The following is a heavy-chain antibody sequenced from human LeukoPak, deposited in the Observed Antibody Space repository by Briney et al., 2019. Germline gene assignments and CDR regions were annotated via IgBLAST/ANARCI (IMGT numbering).Heavy chain of an antibody. CDR1: GFTFSSYW. CDR3: ARDQGSSWYDWYFDL. CDR2: IKQDGSEK. J-gene: IGHJ2*01. V-gene: IGHV3-7*01. Sequence: GGSLRLSCAASGFTFSSYWMSWVRQAPGKGLEWVANIKQDGSEKYYVDSVKGRFTISRDNAKNSLYLQMNSLRAEDTAVYYCARDQGSSWYDWYFDLWGRGTWSLSPQ. D-gene: IGHD6-13*01.